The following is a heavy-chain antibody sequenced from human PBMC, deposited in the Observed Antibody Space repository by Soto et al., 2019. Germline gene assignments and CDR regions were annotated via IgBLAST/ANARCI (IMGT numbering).Heavy chain of an antibody. CDR1: GFTFSDAW. Sequence: GGSLRLSCAASGFTFSDAWMSWVRQAPGKGLEWVGRIKTKTEGGTRDYAAPVKGRFTISRDDSKNTLYLQMNSLKTEDTAVYYCTTGWIQKWVGHYYYAMDVWGQGTTVTVSS. CDR3: TTGWIQKWVGHYYYAMDV. J-gene: IGHJ6*02. V-gene: IGHV3-15*01. CDR2: IKTKTEGGTR. D-gene: IGHD5-18*01.